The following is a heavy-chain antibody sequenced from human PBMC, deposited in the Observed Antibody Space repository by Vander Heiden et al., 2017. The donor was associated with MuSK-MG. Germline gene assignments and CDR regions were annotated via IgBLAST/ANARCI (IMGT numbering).Heavy chain of an antibody. CDR2: IIPILGIA. CDR1: GGTFSSYA. V-gene: IGHV1-69*10. D-gene: IGHD3-22*01. CDR3: ARVNYYDSSGYYSPFDY. J-gene: IGHJ4*02. Sequence: QVQLVQSGAEVKKPGSSVTVSCKASGGTFSSYAISWVRQAPGQGLEWMGGIIPILGIANYAQKFQGRVTITADKSTSTAYMELSSLRSEDTAVYYCARVNYYDSSGYYSPFDYWGQGTLVTVSS.